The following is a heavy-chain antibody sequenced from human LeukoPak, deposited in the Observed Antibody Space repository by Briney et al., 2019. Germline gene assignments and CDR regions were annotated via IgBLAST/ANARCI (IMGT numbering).Heavy chain of an antibody. V-gene: IGHV3-7*01. Sequence: GGSLRLPCVVSGFTFSSYWMSWVRQAPGKGLEWVADIKQDGSEKYYVDSVKGRFTMSRDNAKNSLYLQMNSLRAEDTAVYYCARVQWELRGVGSYFEYWGQGALVTVSS. CDR2: IKQDGSEK. CDR3: ARVQWELRGVGSYFEY. CDR1: GFTFSSYW. D-gene: IGHD1-26*01. J-gene: IGHJ4*02.